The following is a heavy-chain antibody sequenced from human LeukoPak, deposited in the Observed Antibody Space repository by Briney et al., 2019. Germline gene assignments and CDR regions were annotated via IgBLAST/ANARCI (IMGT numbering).Heavy chain of an antibody. V-gene: IGHV4-61*02. CDR1: GGSITSGIFH. CDR3: ARGILAAGYYFDY. Sequence: SQTLSLTCTVSGGSITSGIFHWNWIRQSAERGLEWIGRVHTTGSLDYNPSLKSRVTISMDTSSNHFSLMLSSVTTADTAVYYCARGILAAGYYFDYWGQGTLVTVSS. CDR2: VHTTGSL. D-gene: IGHD6-13*01. J-gene: IGHJ4*02.